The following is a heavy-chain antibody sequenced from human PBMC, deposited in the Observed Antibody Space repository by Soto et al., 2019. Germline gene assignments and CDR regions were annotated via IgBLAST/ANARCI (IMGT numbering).Heavy chain of an antibody. J-gene: IGHJ6*03. CDR2: INAGNGNT. CDR3: ARGGVPAAISEVYYYYYMDV. Sequence: ASVKVSCKASGYTFTIYAMHWVRQAPGQRLEWMGWINAGNGNTKYSQKFQGRVTITRDTSASTAYMELSSLRSEDTAVYYCARGGVPAAISEVYYYYYMDVWGKGTTVTVSS. CDR1: GYTFTIYA. V-gene: IGHV1-3*01. D-gene: IGHD2-2*02.